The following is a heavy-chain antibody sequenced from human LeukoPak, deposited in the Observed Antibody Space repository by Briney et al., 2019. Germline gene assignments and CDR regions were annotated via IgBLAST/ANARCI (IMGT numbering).Heavy chain of an antibody. CDR1: GFTFSTYW. Sequence: GGSLRLSCVASGFTFSTYWMSWVRQAPGKGLEWVANIKQDGSEKYYVDSVKGRFTISRDNAKNSLYLQMNSLRAEDTAVYYCARVARGYYDSSGYYYQGGDPAPLDYWGQGTLVTVSS. CDR3: ARVARGYYDSSGYYYQGGDPAPLDY. CDR2: IKQDGSEK. D-gene: IGHD3-22*01. V-gene: IGHV3-7*01. J-gene: IGHJ4*02.